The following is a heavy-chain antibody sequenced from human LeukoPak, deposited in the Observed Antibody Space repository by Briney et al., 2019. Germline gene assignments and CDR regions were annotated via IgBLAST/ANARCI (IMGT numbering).Heavy chain of an antibody. Sequence: SETLSLTCAVYGGSFSGYYWSWIRQPPGKGQEWIGEINHSGSTNYNPSLKSRVTISVDTSKNQFSLKLSSVTAADTAVYYCARGPPRYRIDYWGQGTLVTVSS. J-gene: IGHJ4*02. V-gene: IGHV4-34*01. CDR3: ARGPPRYRIDY. CDR2: INHSGST. D-gene: IGHD1-14*01. CDR1: GGSFSGYY.